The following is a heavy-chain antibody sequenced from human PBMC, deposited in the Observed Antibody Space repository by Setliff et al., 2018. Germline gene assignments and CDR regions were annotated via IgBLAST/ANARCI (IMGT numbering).Heavy chain of an antibody. CDR3: ARHNTNLQPNDY. D-gene: IGHD1-1*01. J-gene: IGHJ4*02. CDR2: ISGSGGST. CDR1: GGSISSGGYY. Sequence: PSETLSLTCTVSGGSISSGGYYWSWIRQHPGKGLEWVSAISGSGGSTYYADSVKGRFTISRDNSKNTLYLQMNSLRAEDTAVYFCARHNTNLQPNDYWGQGTLVTVSS. V-gene: IGHV3-23*01.